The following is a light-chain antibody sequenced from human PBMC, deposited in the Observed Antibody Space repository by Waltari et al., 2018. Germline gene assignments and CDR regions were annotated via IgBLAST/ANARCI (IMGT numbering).Light chain of an antibody. J-gene: IGKJ4*01. CDR3: QQFYSTPLT. CDR1: QSIFYSPTNKNY. Sequence: DIVMTQSPDSLAVSPGERATIHCKSSQSIFYSPTNKNYLAWYQQKPGQPPKLLIYWASTRESGVPDRFSGTGSGTDFTLTISSLQAGDVAVYYCQQFYSTPLTFGGGTKVEIK. CDR2: WAS. V-gene: IGKV4-1*01.